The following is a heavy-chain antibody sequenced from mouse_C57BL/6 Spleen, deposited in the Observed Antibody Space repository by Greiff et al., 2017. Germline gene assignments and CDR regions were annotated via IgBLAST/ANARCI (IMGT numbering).Heavy chain of an antibody. CDR1: GYTFTDYN. V-gene: IGHV1-18*01. D-gene: IGHD2-5*01. Sequence: EVQLQQSGPELVKPGASVKIPCKASGYTFTDYNMDWVKQSHGKSLEWIGDINPNNGGTIYNQKFKGKATLTVDKSSSTAYMALRSLTSDDTAIYYCARNPSYYSKHYAMDYWGQGTSVTVSS. J-gene: IGHJ4*01. CDR3: ARNPSYYSKHYAMDY. CDR2: INPNNGGT.